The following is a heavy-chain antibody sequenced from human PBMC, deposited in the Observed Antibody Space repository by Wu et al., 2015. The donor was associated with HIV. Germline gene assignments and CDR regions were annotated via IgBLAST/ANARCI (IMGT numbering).Heavy chain of an antibody. J-gene: IGHJ4*02. CDR1: GYTFTVYY. CDR3: ATDSSDSTDGMDFHTTILGI. Sequence: QVQLVQSGAEVKKPGASVTVSCKASGYTFTVYYMHWMRQAPGQGLEWMGWINPHSGGTNFAQTFQGRLSMTRDTSISTFYMDLSGLTSDDTAVYYCATDSSDSTDGMDFHTTILGIWGQGTLVTVSS. D-gene: IGHD3-3*01. V-gene: IGHV1-2*02. CDR2: INPHSGGT.